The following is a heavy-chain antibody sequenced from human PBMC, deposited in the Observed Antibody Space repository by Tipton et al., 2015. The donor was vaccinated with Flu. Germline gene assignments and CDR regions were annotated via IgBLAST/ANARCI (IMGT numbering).Heavy chain of an antibody. Sequence: GLVKPSETLSLTCTVSGGSINGYYWSWIRQPPGKGLEWIGDMSYSENTYYNPSLKSRVVISVDTSKNHFSLKLKSVTAADTAVYYCARLSFYDVDLENFYFEDWGQGTLVTVS. J-gene: IGHJ4*02. CDR1: GGSINGYY. CDR2: MSYSENT. CDR3: ARLSFYDVDLENFYFED. V-gene: IGHV4-59*04. D-gene: IGHD3-10*02.